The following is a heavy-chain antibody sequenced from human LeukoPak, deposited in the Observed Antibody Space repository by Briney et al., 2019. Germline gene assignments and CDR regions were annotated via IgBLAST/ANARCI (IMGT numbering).Heavy chain of an antibody. CDR1: GFTFSTYS. Sequence: PGGSLRLSCAASGFTFSTYSMNWVRQAPGKGLEWVSSISVSSSYMYYADSVKGRFTISRDNAKNSLYLQMNSLRAEDTSVYFCARLSYWVFEIWGQGTMVTVSS. J-gene: IGHJ3*02. CDR2: ISVSSSYM. D-gene: IGHD2-21*01. CDR3: ARLSYWVFEI. V-gene: IGHV3-21*01.